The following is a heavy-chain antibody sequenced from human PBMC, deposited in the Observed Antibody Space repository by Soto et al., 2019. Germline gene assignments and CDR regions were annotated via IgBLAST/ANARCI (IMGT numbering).Heavy chain of an antibody. Sequence: TGGSLRLSCAASGFTFSSYGMHWVLQAPCKGLEWVAVIWYDGSNKYYADSVKGRFTISRDNSKNTLYLQMNSLRAEDTAVYYCAKYPVTHVFDYWGQGTLVTVSS. V-gene: IGHV3-33*06. D-gene: IGHD4-17*01. CDR2: IWYDGSNK. J-gene: IGHJ4*02. CDR3: AKYPVTHVFDY. CDR1: GFTFSSYG.